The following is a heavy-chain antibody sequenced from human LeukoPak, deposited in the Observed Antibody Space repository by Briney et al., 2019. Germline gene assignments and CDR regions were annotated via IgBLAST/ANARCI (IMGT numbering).Heavy chain of an antibody. Sequence: PSDTLSLTCAVYDESFSNFYWSWIRQPPGKGLEWIGEINHSGSTNYNPSLKSRVTISVDTSKNQFSLKLTSVTAADTAVYFCARAGRFDYWGQGSLVTVSS. V-gene: IGHV4-34*01. D-gene: IGHD1-26*01. CDR1: DESFSNFY. CDR2: INHSGST. J-gene: IGHJ4*02. CDR3: ARAGRFDY.